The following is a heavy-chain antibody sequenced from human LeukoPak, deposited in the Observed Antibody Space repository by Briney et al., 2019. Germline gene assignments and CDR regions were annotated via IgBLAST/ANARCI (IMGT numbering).Heavy chain of an antibody. J-gene: IGHJ4*02. V-gene: IGHV3-30*02. CDR2: IRYDGSNK. Sequence: GGSLRLSCAASGFTFSSYGMHWVRQAPGKGLEWVALIRYDGSNKYYADSVKGRFTISRDNSKNTLYLQMNSLRAEDTAVYYCAKDAGTTYYFDYWGQGTLVTVSS. D-gene: IGHD2/OR15-2a*01. CDR3: AKDAGTTYYFDY. CDR1: GFTFSSYG.